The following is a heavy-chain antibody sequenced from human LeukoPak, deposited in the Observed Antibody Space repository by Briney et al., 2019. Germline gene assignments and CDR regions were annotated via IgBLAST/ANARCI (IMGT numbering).Heavy chain of an antibody. CDR1: GFTLSNYP. D-gene: IGHD3-16*02. Sequence: GGSLRLSCTASGFTLSNYPMTWVRHAPRKGLERVSSITGSGGTTYYGDSVKGRFTISRDNSKNTLYLQMNSLRAEDTAVYYCAKGLRGYNYFDYWGQGTLVTVSS. CDR3: AKGLRGYNYFDY. V-gene: IGHV3-23*01. CDR2: ITGSGGTT. J-gene: IGHJ4*02.